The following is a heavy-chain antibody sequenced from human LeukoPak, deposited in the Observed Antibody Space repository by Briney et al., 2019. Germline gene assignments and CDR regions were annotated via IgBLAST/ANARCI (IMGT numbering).Heavy chain of an antibody. Sequence: GGSLRLSCAASGFIVSSNYMSWVPQAPGKGLEWVSVIYSGGATYYADSVKGRFTISRDNSKNMLYLQMNSLRAEDTAVYYCARGPIVGPTKGFDPWGQGTLVTVSS. V-gene: IGHV3-53*01. CDR3: ARGPIVGPTKGFDP. D-gene: IGHD1-26*01. J-gene: IGHJ5*02. CDR1: GFIVSSNY. CDR2: IYSGGAT.